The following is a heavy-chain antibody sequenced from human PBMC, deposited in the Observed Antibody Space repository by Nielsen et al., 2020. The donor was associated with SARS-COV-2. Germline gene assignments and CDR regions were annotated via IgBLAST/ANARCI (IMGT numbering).Heavy chain of an antibody. Sequence: GESLKISCAASGSTFSSYAMSWVRQAPGKGLEWVSAISGSGGSTYYADSVKGRFTISRDNSKNTLYLQMNSLRAEDTAVYYCPVTYYYDSSGWFDYWGQGTLVTVSS. CDR2: ISGSGGST. CDR1: GSTFSSYA. J-gene: IGHJ4*02. CDR3: PVTYYYDSSGWFDY. V-gene: IGHV3-23*01. D-gene: IGHD3-22*01.